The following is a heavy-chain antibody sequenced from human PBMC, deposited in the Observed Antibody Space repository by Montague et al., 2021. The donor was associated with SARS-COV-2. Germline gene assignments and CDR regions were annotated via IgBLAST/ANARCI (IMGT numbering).Heavy chain of an antibody. Sequence: SLRLSCAASGFTFSTQAMHWVRQTPGKGLEWVAAITFDGIKEHYADSVKGRFSVSRDNSENTLYLQMNILRAEDTALYYCARDTSDDGSGDYCLDFWGQGTLVTVSS. CDR3: ARDTSDDGSGDYCLDF. D-gene: IGHD3-22*01. J-gene: IGHJ4*02. CDR2: ITFDGIKE. V-gene: IGHV3-30-3*01. CDR1: GFTFSTQA.